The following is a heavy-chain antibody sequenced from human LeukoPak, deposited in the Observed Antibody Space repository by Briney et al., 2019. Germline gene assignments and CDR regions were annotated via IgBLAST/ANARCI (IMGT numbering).Heavy chain of an antibody. D-gene: IGHD3-10*01. Sequence: PGGSLRLSCAASGFTVSSNYMSWVRQAPGKGLEWVSVIYSGGSTYYADSVKGRFTIFRDNSKNTLYLQMNNLRAEDTAVYYCASGSGSYRTPYYYMDVWGKGTTVTVSS. V-gene: IGHV3-53*01. CDR1: GFTVSSNY. J-gene: IGHJ6*03. CDR2: IYSGGST. CDR3: ASGSGSYRTPYYYMDV.